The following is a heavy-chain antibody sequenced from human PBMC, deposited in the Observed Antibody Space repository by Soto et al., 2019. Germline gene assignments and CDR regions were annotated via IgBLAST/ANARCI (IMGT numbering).Heavy chain of an antibody. Sequence: GGSLRLSCAASGFTFDAYTMHWVRQAPGKGLEWVSRISWDGGSTYYADSVKGRFTISRDNSKNSLYLQMNSLRTEDTALYYCAKVAYYYDSSGYYLDYWGQGTLVTVSS. CDR3: AKVAYYYDSSGYYLDY. J-gene: IGHJ4*02. CDR1: GFTFDAYT. V-gene: IGHV3-43*01. CDR2: ISWDGGST. D-gene: IGHD3-22*01.